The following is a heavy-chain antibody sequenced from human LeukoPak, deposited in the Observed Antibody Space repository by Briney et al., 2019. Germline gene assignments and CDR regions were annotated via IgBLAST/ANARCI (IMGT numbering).Heavy chain of an antibody. D-gene: IGHD5-18*01. CDR2: VSSGFHA. J-gene: IGHJ4*02. CDR1: GFTLGSHD. CDR3: VREARGYHYTYFDY. Sequence: GGSLRLSCTASGFTLGSHDMHWVRQIPGQGLEWVAAVSSGFHAFFADSVQGRFTVSGEDARNSLYLQMNSLRAGDTAVYYCVREARGYHYTYFDYWGQGTLVTVSS. V-gene: IGHV3-13*01.